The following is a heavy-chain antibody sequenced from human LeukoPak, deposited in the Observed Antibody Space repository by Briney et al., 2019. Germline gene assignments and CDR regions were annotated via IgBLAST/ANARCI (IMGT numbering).Heavy chain of an antibody. J-gene: IGHJ1*01. D-gene: IGHD3-22*01. CDR3: AKDPTYYYDSSGFCEH. CDR1: GFTFDDYA. V-gene: IGHV3-43*02. Sequence: GGSLRLSCAASGFTFDDYAMHWVRHPPGGGLEWVSLISGDGDNTYYTDSVKGRFTISRDNSKNSLYLQMNSLRTEDTALYYCAKDPTYYYDSSGFCEHWGQGTLVTVSS. CDR2: ISGDGDNT.